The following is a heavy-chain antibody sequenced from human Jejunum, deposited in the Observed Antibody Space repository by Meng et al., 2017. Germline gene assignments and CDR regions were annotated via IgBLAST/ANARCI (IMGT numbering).Heavy chain of an antibody. D-gene: IGHD1-26*01. CDR3: ARHEVDFDN. J-gene: IGHJ4*02. CDR2: FTRGGTT. CDR1: GGSISGYF. Sequence: QVPLQQWGAGLWTPSETLSLTCAVDGGSISGYFWSWIRQAPGEGLEWVGEFTRGGTTNYNPSLKSRVTISADTSKNQFSLTLSSVSAADTAVYYCARHEVDFDNWGQGTLVTVSS. V-gene: IGHV4-34*02.